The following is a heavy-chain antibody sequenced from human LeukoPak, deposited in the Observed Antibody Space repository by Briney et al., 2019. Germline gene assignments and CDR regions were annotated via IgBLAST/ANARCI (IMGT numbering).Heavy chain of an antibody. D-gene: IGHD2-2*01. CDR2: ITPNSGGT. CDR3: ARGGDIVVVPAAMSFDY. Sequence: ASVRVSCKASGYTFTGYYMHWVRQAPGQGLEWMGWITPNSGGTNYAQKFQGRVTMTRDTSISTAYMELGRLRSDDTAVYYRARGGDIVVVPAAMSFDYWGQGTLVTVSS. V-gene: IGHV1-2*02. J-gene: IGHJ4*02. CDR1: GYTFTGYY.